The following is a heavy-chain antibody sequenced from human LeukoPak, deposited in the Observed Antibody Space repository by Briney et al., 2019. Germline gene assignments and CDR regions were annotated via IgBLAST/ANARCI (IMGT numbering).Heavy chain of an antibody. Sequence: PGGSLRLSCAASGFTFSSYTVNWIRQAPGKGLEWVGRIKSKTDGGTTDFAAPVKGRFTISIDDSKNTVYLQMNSLKTEDTAVYFCTTDRAIAIRPLFDYWGQGTLVTVSS. J-gene: IGHJ4*02. D-gene: IGHD6-13*01. CDR2: IKSKTDGGTT. CDR1: GFTFSSYT. V-gene: IGHV3-15*07. CDR3: TTDRAIAIRPLFDY.